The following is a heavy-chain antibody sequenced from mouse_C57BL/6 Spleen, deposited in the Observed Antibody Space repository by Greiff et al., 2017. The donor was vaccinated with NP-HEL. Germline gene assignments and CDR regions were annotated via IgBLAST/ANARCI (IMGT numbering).Heavy chain of an antibody. CDR3: ALRGWYGNYVDY. D-gene: IGHD2-10*02. CDR1: GFSLSTSGMG. J-gene: IGHJ2*01. CDR2: IYWDDDK. V-gene: IGHV8-12*01. Sequence: QVTLKVSGPGLLQSSQTLSLSCSFSGFSLSTSGMGVSWIRQPSGMGLEWLAHIYWDDDKHYNPSLTSRLTIPKDTSRNQVFLKLTSRITADTATYYCALRGWYGNYVDYWGQGTTLTVSS.